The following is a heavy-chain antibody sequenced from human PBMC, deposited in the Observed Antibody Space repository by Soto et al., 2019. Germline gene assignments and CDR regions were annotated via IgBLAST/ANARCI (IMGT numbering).Heavy chain of an antibody. Sequence: QVQLQESGPGLVKPSQTLSLTCTVSGGSIISGGYYWCWIRQHPGKGLEWSGYIYYSGSTYYNPSLKSRVTISVDTSKNQFSLKLSSVPAADTAVYYCARIAARKFDYWGQGTLVTVSS. J-gene: IGHJ4*02. CDR2: IYYSGST. D-gene: IGHD6-6*01. CDR1: GGSIISGGYY. CDR3: ARIAARKFDY. V-gene: IGHV4-31*03.